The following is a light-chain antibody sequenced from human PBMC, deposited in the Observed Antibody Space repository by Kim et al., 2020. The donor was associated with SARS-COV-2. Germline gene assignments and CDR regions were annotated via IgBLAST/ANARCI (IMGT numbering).Light chain of an antibody. CDR2: DVS. Sequence: QSVLTQPASVSGSPGQSITISCTGTSSDVGGYNYVSWYQQHPGKAPKLMIYDVSKRPSGVSNRFSGSKSGTTASLTISGLQAEDEADYYCSSYTSSSALVFGGGTQLTVL. V-gene: IGLV2-14*01. CDR1: SSDVGGYNY. J-gene: IGLJ2*01. CDR3: SSYTSSSALV.